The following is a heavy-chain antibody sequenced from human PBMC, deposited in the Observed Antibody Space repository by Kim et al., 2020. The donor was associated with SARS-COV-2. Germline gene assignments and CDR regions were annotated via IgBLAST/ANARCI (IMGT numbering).Heavy chain of an antibody. CDR1: GFTFNVYA. V-gene: IGHV3-23*01. Sequence: GGSLRLSCAASGFTFNVYAMSWVRQAPGQGLEWVAGISGHGGARYYADSVKGRFTVSRDNSETTLYLQMTSLRVEDTAIYYCAKDLTLATSGSDHWGRGTLVSVSS. D-gene: IGHD1-26*01. CDR3: AKDLTLATSGSDH. J-gene: IGHJ4*02. CDR2: ISGHGGAR.